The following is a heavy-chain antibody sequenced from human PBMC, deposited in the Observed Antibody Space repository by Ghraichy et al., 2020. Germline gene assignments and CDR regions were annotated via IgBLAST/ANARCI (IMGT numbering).Heavy chain of an antibody. Sequence: SETLSLTCTVSGGSISSSSYYWGWIRQPPGKGLEWIGSIYYSGSTYYNPSLKSRVTISVDTSKNQFSLKLSSVTAADTAVYYCAIYVEGWYFDLWGRGTLVTVSS. V-gene: IGHV4-39*01. D-gene: IGHD3-16*01. CDR1: GGSISSSSYY. J-gene: IGHJ2*01. CDR2: IYYSGST. CDR3: AIYVEGWYFDL.